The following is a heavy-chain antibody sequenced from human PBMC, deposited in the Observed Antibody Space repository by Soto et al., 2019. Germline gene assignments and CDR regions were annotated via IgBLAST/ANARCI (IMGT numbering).Heavy chain of an antibody. D-gene: IGHD6-19*01. Sequence: SETLSLTCTVSGGSISSYYWSWIRQPPGKGLEWIGYIYYSGSTNYNPSLKSRVTISVDTSKNQFSLKLSSVTAADTAVYYCARAPKRAVAGVGYYYYYMDVWGKGTTVTVSS. V-gene: IGHV4-59*01. J-gene: IGHJ6*03. CDR3: ARAPKRAVAGVGYYYYYMDV. CDR2: IYYSGST. CDR1: GGSISSYY.